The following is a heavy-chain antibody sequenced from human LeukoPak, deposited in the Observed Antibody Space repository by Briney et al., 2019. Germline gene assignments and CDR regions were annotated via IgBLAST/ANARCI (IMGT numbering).Heavy chain of an antibody. CDR3: ARKGIAVTGIYDY. J-gene: IGHJ4*02. V-gene: IGHV4-38-2*01. CDR1: GYSINSGYF. CDR2: IYHTGST. D-gene: IGHD6-19*01. Sequence: ASETLSLTCAVSGYSINSGYFWGWIRQPPGQGLEWIGNIYHTGSTYYKSSLKSRVTISVDTSKNQFSLKLSSVTAADTAVYYCARKGIAVTGIYDYWGQGILVTVSS.